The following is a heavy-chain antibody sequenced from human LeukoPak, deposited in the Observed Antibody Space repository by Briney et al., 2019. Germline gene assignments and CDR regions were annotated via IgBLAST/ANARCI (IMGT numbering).Heavy chain of an antibody. J-gene: IGHJ4*02. V-gene: IGHV3-66*01. CDR2: IYSGGST. CDR3: ARGFIIRGSGSYYPYYFDY. CDR1: GFTVSSNY. Sequence: GGSLRLSCAASGFTVSSNYMSWVRQAPGKGLEWVSVIYSGGSTYYADSVKGRFTISRDNSKNTLYLQMNSLRAEDTAVYYCARGFIIRGSGSYYPYYFDYWGQGTLVTVSS. D-gene: IGHD3-10*01.